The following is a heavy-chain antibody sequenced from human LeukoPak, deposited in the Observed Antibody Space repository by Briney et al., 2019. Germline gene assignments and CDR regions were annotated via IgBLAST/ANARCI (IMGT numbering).Heavy chain of an antibody. V-gene: IGHV4-38-2*01. CDR3: ARVYSYDAFDI. CDR2: IYHSGST. CDR1: GYSISSGYY. D-gene: IGHD5-18*01. J-gene: IGHJ3*02. Sequence: SETLSLTCAVCGYSISSGYYWGWIRQPPGKGLEWIGSIYHSGSTYYNPSLKSRVTISVDTSKNQFSLKLSSVTAADTAVYYCARVYSYDAFDIWGQGTMVTVSS.